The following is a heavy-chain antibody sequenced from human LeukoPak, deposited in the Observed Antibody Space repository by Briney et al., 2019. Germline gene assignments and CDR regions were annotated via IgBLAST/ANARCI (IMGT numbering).Heavy chain of an antibody. CDR1: GASITNYY. D-gene: IGHD1-1*01. CDR2: IYPSGST. J-gene: IGHJ4*02. V-gene: IGHV4-4*07. Sequence: KPSETLSLTCTVSGASITNYYWSWIRQSAGKGLEWIGRIYPSGSTHSNPSLKSRVTMSLDTSKNQFSLGLSSVTAADTAVYYCARVRPNWNDGTFDYWGQGTLETVSS. CDR3: ARVRPNWNDGTFDY.